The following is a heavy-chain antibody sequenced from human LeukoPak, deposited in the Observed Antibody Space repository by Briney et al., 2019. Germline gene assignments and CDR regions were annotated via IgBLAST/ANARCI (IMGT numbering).Heavy chain of an antibody. CDR2: IYYSGSA. D-gene: IGHD3-22*01. CDR1: GGSITSYY. CDR3: ARGGYYDSSGVPGPFDY. Sequence: PSETLSLTRTVSGGSITSYYWSRIRQPPGKGLEGSRDIYYSGSAKYNPSLQRRVTVSVDTSNNQITMQLSSVSAADTAVYYCARGGYYDSSGVPGPFDYWGQGTLVTVSS. V-gene: IGHV4-59*01. J-gene: IGHJ4*02.